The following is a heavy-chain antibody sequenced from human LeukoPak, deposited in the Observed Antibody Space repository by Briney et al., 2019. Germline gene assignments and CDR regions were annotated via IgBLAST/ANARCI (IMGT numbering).Heavy chain of an antibody. CDR3: ARALPIVVVPAAQRENDY. D-gene: IGHD2-2*01. J-gene: IGHJ4*02. V-gene: IGHV3-21*01. Sequence: GGSLRLSCAASGFTFSSYSMNWVRQAPGKGLEWVSSISSSSSYIYYADSVKGRFTISRDNAKNSLYLQMNSLRAKDTAVYYCARALPIVVVPAAQRENDYWGQGTLVTVSS. CDR1: GFTFSSYS. CDR2: ISSSSSYI.